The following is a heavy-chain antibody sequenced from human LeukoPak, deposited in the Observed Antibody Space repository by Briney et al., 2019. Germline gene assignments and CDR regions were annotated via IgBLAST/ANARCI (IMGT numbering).Heavy chain of an antibody. J-gene: IGHJ6*02. V-gene: IGHV3-30-3*02. CDR3: AKQGVSSGYYSPFYYYYGMDV. CDR2: ISYDGSNK. D-gene: IGHD3-22*01. Sequence: GSLRLSCAASGFTFSSYAMHWVRQAPGKGLEWVAVISYDGSNKYYADSVKGRFSISRDNSKNTLYLQMNSLRAEDTAVYYCAKQGVSSGYYSPFYYYYGMDVWGQGTTVTVSS. CDR1: GFTFSSYA.